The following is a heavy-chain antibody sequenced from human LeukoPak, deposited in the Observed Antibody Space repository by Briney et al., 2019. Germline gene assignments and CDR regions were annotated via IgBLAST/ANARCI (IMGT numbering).Heavy chain of an antibody. CDR1: GFTISNSA. V-gene: IGHV3-23*01. J-gene: IGHJ4*02. CDR2: ITDNGAHT. Sequence: SGGSLRLSCAASGFTISNSAMTWVRQAPGKGLDWVSTITDNGAHTFYADSVKGRFTISRDTSENTLYLQMNSLRADDTAVYYCATVGGSCSSSNCFAYFAYWGQGTLLTVSS. D-gene: IGHD2-2*01. CDR3: ATVGGSCSSSNCFAYFAY.